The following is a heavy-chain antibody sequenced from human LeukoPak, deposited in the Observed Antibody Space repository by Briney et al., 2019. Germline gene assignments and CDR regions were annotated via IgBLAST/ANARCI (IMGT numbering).Heavy chain of an antibody. D-gene: IGHD3/OR15-3a*01. J-gene: IGHJ4*02. CDR3: ARDFWTAHN. CDR2: ISANGANT. Sequence: GGSLRLSCTASGFTFSNYAMNWVRLAPGKGLEWVSAISANGANTYYADSVRGRFTISRDNSKNTLYLQMNSLRAEDTALYYCARDFWTAHNWGQGTLVTVSS. CDR1: GFTFSNYA. V-gene: IGHV3-23*01.